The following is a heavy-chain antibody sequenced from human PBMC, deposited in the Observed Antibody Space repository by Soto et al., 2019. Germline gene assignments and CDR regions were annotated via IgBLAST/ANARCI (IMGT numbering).Heavy chain of an antibody. V-gene: IGHV3-7*01. J-gene: IGHJ4*02. CDR1: GFTFSSYW. Sequence: GGSLRLSCAASGFTFSSYWMSWVRQAPGKGLEWVANIKQDGSEKYYVDSVKGRFTISRDNAKNSLYLQMNSLRAEDTAVYYCARDRFKLERRSAYWGQGTLVTVSS. CDR2: IKQDGSEK. CDR3: ARDRFKLERRSAY. D-gene: IGHD1-1*01.